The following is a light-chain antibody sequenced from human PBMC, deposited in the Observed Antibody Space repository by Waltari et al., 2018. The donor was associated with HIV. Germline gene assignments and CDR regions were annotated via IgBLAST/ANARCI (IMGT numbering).Light chain of an antibody. CDR3: YSTDDSGNPRAV. J-gene: IGLJ7*01. V-gene: IGLV3-10*01. CDR2: EDN. Sequence: YELPPPPAASVPPGPPARSTCPCNAFPSNYPFWHQQKSGQAPVLVIYEDNRRPSGIPERFSGSSSGTMATSTISGAQVEDEGDYYCYSTDDSGNPRAVFGGGTKLTVL. CDR1: AFPSNY.